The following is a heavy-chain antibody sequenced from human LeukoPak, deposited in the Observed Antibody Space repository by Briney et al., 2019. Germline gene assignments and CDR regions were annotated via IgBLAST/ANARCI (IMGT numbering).Heavy chain of an antibody. V-gene: IGHV3-74*01. Sequence: PGGSLRLSCATSGFTISRYGMHWGRQSPGKGRVWVSHINHDGTIRNYADSVRGRFTISRDIATLYLQMNSLGAADTAVYYCARDVFSLGDSWGQGTLVTVSS. J-gene: IGHJ4*02. CDR2: INHDGTIR. CDR3: ARDVFSLGDS. CDR1: GFTISRYG. D-gene: IGHD2/OR15-2a*01.